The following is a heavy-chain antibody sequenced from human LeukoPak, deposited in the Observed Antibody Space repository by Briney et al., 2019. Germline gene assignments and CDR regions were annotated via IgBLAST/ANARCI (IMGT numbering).Heavy chain of an antibody. CDR2: ISSNGGST. J-gene: IGHJ5*02. CDR1: GFTFSSYA. Sequence: GGSLRLSCAASGFTFSSYAMHWVRQAPGKGLEYVSAISSNGGSTYYANSVKGRFTISRDNSKYTLYLQMGSLRAEDMAVYYCASSTIGWFDPWGQGTLVTVSS. D-gene: IGHD5-24*01. CDR3: ASSTIGWFDP. V-gene: IGHV3-64*01.